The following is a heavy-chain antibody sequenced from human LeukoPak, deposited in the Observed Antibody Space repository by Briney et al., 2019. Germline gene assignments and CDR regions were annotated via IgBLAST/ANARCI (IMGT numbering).Heavy chain of an antibody. CDR1: GFTFSSYA. J-gene: IGHJ4*02. Sequence: PGGSLRLSCAASGFTFSSYAMSWVRQAPGKGLEWVSGFGHNGGITYADSVKGRFTISRDNSKNTLYLQMNSLRAEDTAVYFCANQAGWGGYFYFLPFDFWGRGTLVTVSS. CDR2: FGHNGGIT. D-gene: IGHD2-21*01. V-gene: IGHV3-23*01. CDR3: ANQAGWGGYFYFLPFDF.